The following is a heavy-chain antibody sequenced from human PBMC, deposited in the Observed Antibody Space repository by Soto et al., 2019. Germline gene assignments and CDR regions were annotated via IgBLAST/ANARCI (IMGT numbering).Heavy chain of an antibody. J-gene: IGHJ3*02. CDR1: GYSFTSYW. CDR3: ARRSLRITMVRGVSRDAFDI. D-gene: IGHD3-10*01. Sequence: GESLKISCKGSGYSFTSYWIGWVRQMPWKGLEWMGITYPGDSDTRYSPSFQGQVTISADKSISTAYLQWSSLKASDTAMYYCARRSLRITMVRGVSRDAFDIWGQGTMVTVSS. V-gene: IGHV5-51*01. CDR2: TYPGDSDT.